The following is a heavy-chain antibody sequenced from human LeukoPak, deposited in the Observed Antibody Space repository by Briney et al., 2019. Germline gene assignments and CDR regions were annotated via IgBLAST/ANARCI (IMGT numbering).Heavy chain of an antibody. CDR3: AKSGYNRFDY. J-gene: IGHJ4*02. CDR2: ISGSGSGGST. D-gene: IGHD5-24*01. CDR1: GFPLSRSA. V-gene: IGHV3-23*01. Sequence: GGSLRFSCAASGFPLSRSAMSWVRQAPGKGLEWVSNISGSGSGGSTYYADSVKGRFTISRDNSKNTLYLQMNSLRAEDTAVYYCAKSGYNRFDYWGQGTLVTVSS.